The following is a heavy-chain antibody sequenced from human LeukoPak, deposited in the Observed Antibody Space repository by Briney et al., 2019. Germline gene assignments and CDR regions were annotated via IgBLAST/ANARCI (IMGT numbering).Heavy chain of an antibody. D-gene: IGHD2-8*01. J-gene: IGHJ4*02. V-gene: IGHV3-33*01. Sequence: GGSLRLSCAASGFTFSRYSMHWVRQAPGKGLEWVAVIWYDGSNKYYADSVKGRFTISRDNSKNTLYLQMNSLRAEDTAVYYCARDLFGVADYWGQGTLVTVCS. CDR2: IWYDGSNK. CDR3: ARDLFGVADY. CDR1: GFTFSRYS.